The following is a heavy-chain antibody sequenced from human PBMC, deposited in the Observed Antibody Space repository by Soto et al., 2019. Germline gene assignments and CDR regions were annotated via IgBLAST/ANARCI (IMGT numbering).Heavy chain of an antibody. CDR3: ATNEGRDGYGFDY. V-gene: IGHV1-69*13. D-gene: IGHD5-12*01. Sequence: SVKVSCKASGVTFTRQDMRWVRQAPGQGLGWMGGIIPIFGTPQYAEKFQDRVTITADESTSTAYMELSSLTSEDTAVYYCATNEGRDGYGFDYWGQGTLVTVSS. CDR2: IIPIFGTP. CDR1: GVTFTRQD. J-gene: IGHJ4*02.